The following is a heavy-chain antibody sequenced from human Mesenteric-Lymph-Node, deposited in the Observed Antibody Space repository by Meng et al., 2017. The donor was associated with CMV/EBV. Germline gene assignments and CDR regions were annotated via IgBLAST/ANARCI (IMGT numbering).Heavy chain of an antibody. Sequence: GESLKISCAASGFTFSSYAMSWVRQAPGKGLEWVSAISGSGGSTYYADSVKGRFTISRDNSKNTLYLQMNSLRAEDTAVYYCAKDLKYGGNSEEVDYWGQGTLVTVSS. CDR1: GFTFSSYA. D-gene: IGHD4-23*01. J-gene: IGHJ4*02. CDR2: ISGSGGST. CDR3: AKDLKYGGNSEEVDY. V-gene: IGHV3-23*01.